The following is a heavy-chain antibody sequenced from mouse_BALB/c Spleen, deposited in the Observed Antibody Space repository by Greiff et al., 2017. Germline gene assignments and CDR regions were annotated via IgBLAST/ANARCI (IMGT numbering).Heavy chain of an antibody. CDR3: TRGDWFSY. CDR2: INPSNGGT. Sequence: VQLQQPGAELVKPGASVKLSCKASGYTFTSYYMYWVKQRPGQGLEWIGGINPSNGGTNFNEKFKSKATLTVDKSSSTAYMQLSSLTSEDSAVYYCTRGDWFSYWGQGTLVTVSA. J-gene: IGHJ3*01. CDR1: GYTFTSYY. V-gene: IGHV1S81*02.